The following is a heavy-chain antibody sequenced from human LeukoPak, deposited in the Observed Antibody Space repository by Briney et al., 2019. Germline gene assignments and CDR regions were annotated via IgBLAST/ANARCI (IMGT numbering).Heavy chain of an antibody. D-gene: IGHD2-2*01. CDR3: ARDVGSTSTFDY. CDR2: IKSKTDGGTT. Sequence: GGSLRLSCAASGFTFSNAWMSWVRQAPGKGLEWVGRIKSKTDGGTTDYAAPVKGRFTISRDDSKNTLYLQMNSLKTEDTAVYYRARDVGSTSTFDYWGQGTLVTVSS. J-gene: IGHJ4*02. V-gene: IGHV3-15*01. CDR1: GFTFSNAW.